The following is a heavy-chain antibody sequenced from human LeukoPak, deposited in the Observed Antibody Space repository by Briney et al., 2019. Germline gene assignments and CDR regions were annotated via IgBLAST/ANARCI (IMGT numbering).Heavy chain of an antibody. V-gene: IGHV5-10-1*01. CDR2: IDPADSYS. Sequence: GESLRISCQTSGYSFSTSYIAWVRQRPGKGLEWMGKIDPADSYSSYSPSFQGHVTFSVDKSISTAYLQWSSLKASDGATYYCARLSGYYYGEDDFWGQGTLVTVSS. J-gene: IGHJ4*02. CDR1: GYSFSTSY. D-gene: IGHD5-12*01. CDR3: ARLSGYYYGEDDF.